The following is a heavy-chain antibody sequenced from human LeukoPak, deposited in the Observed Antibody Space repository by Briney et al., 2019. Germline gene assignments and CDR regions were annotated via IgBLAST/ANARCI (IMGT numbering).Heavy chain of an antibody. V-gene: IGHV3-11*06. CDR3: ARVTLYGESALDY. J-gene: IGHJ4*02. CDR2: ISGSSHYT. Sequence: GGSLRLSCAASGFTFSDHYMSWIRQAPGKGLEWVSYISGSSHYTNTADSVKGRFTISRDNAKNSLYLQMNSLRTEDTAVYYCARVTLYGESALDYWGQGTLVTVSS. D-gene: IGHD4-17*01. CDR1: GFTFSDHY.